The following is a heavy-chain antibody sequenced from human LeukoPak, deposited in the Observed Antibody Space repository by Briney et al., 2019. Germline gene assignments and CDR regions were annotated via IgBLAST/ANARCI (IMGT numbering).Heavy chain of an antibody. V-gene: IGHV4-59*01. J-gene: IGHJ4*02. Sequence: SETLSLTCAVYGGSFSGYYWSWIRQPPGKGLEWIGYIYYSGSTNYNPSLKSRVIISVDTSKNQFSLKLKSVTAADTAVYYCARSEDGYNLDYWGQGTLVTVSS. D-gene: IGHD5-24*01. CDR1: GGSFSGYY. CDR2: IYYSGST. CDR3: ARSEDGYNLDY.